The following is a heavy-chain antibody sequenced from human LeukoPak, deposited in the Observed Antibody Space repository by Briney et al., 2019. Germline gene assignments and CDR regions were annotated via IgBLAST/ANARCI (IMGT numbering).Heavy chain of an antibody. CDR3: ARDRTRALQYYYYYMGV. CDR1: GFTFSSYS. V-gene: IGHV3-21*01. Sequence: GGSLRLSCAASGFTFSSYSMNWVRQAPGKGLEWVSSISSSSSYIYYADSVKGRFTISRDNAKNSLYLQMNSLRAEDTAVYYCARDRTRALQYYYYYMGVWGKGTTVTVSS. CDR2: ISSSSSYI. D-gene: IGHD4-11*01. J-gene: IGHJ6*03.